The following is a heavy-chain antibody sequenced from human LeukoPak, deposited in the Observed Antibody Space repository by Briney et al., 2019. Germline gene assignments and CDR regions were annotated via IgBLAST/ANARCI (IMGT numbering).Heavy chain of an antibody. CDR2: ISYDGSNK. CDR1: GFTFSSYA. V-gene: IGHV3-30-3*01. Sequence: GGSLRLSCAASGFTFSSYAMHWVRQAPGKGLEWVAVISYDGSNKYYADSVKGRFTISRDNSKNTLYLQMNSLRAEDTAVYYCARDRTRGKYCSSTSCYLVYWGQGTLVTVSS. D-gene: IGHD2-2*01. J-gene: IGHJ4*02. CDR3: ARDRTRGKYCSSTSCYLVY.